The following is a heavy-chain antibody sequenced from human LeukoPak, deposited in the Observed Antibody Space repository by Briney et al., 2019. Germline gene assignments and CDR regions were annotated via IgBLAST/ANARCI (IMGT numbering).Heavy chain of an antibody. V-gene: IGHV3-74*01. CDR3: ARARNNYDESGYSALDH. J-gene: IGHJ4*02. CDR1: GFTLSSYW. Sequence: GGSLRLSCPTSGFTLSSYWMHWVRQAPGKGLVWVSRINSDGSTTSYADSVKGRFTISRDNAKNTLYLQLSSLRAEDTAMFYCARARNNYDESGYSALDHWGQGTLVTVSS. D-gene: IGHD3-3*01. CDR2: INSDGSTT.